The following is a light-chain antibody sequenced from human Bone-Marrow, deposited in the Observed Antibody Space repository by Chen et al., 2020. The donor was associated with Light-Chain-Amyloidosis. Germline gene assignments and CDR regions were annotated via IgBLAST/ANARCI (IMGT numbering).Light chain of an antibody. CDR3: SSYAGSNNFWV. CDR1: SSDVGGYNY. CDR2: EVT. J-gene: IGLJ3*02. Sequence: QSALTQPPSASESPGQSVAISCTGTSSDVGGYNYVSWYQQHPGKAPKLMIYEVTKRPSGVPYRFSGSKSGNTASLTVSGLQAEDEADYYCSSYAGSNNFWVFGGGTKLTVL. V-gene: IGLV2-8*01.